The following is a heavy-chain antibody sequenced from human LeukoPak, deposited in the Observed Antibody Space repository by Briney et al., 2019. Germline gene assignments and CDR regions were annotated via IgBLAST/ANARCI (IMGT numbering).Heavy chain of an antibody. Sequence: PGGSLRLSCAASGFTFSSYSMNWVRQAPGKGLEWVSSISSSSSYTKSADSVKGRFTISRDNAKNSLNLQMNSLRDEDTAVYYCASFGSGSSLDAFDIWGQGTMVTVST. CDR3: ASFGSGSSLDAFDI. D-gene: IGHD3-10*01. CDR1: GFTFSSYS. V-gene: IGHV3-21*01. J-gene: IGHJ3*02. CDR2: ISSSSSYT.